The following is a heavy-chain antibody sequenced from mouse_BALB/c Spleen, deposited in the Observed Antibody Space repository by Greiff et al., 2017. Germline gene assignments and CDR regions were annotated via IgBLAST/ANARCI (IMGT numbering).Heavy chain of an antibody. CDR1: GFTFSDYY. Sequence: EVMLVESGGGLVKPGGSLKLSCAASGFTFSDYYMYWVRQTPEKRLEWVATISDGGSYTYYPDSVKGRFTISRDNAKNNLYLQMSSLKSEDTAMYYCARDEGTSAWFAYWGQGTLVTVSA. CDR2: ISDGGSYT. CDR3: ARDEGTSAWFAY. J-gene: IGHJ3*01. V-gene: IGHV5-4*02. D-gene: IGHD3-2*02.